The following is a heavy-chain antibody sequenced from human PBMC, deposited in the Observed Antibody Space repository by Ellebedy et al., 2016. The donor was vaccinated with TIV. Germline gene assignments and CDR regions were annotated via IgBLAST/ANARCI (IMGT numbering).Heavy chain of an antibody. CDR1: GGAISSYY. V-gene: IGHV4-59*01. J-gene: IGHJ4*02. D-gene: IGHD1-26*01. Sequence: MPGGSLRLSCTVSGGAISSYYWSWIRQPPGKGLEWIGYSGSTNYNPSLKSRVTISVDRSKNQIPLKLRSVTAADTAVYYCARSSGKYWDYLDSWGQGTLVTVSS. CDR3: ARSSGKYWDYLDS. CDR2: SGST.